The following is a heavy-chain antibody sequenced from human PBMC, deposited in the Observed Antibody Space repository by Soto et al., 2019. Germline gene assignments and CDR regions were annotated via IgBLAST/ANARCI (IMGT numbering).Heavy chain of an antibody. J-gene: IGHJ4*02. D-gene: IGHD3-9*01. V-gene: IGHV1-69-2*01. CDR1: GYTFSDYY. CDR3: AADIETGY. Sequence: EVHLVQSGAEVKKPGTTVKLSCRVSGYTFSDYYMHWVQQVPGKGPEWMGLVYPEAGEVVYADRFQGRITISADTSTDTAYVEISSLRPDDTAVYYCAADIETGYWGQGTLVTVSS. CDR2: VYPEAGEV.